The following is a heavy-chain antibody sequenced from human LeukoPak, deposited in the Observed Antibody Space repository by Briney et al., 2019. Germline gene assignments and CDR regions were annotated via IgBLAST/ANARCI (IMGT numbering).Heavy chain of an antibody. J-gene: IGHJ4*01. CDR1: GFTFSRFN. CDR3: ARGFLDFDF. V-gene: IGHV3-33*01. D-gene: IGHD3-3*01. CDR2: IWYDGTDT. Sequence: PGKSQRVSCVASGFTFSRFNMHWVRQAPGKGLEWVALIWYDGTDTYYADSVMGRFTISRDDSKNTVYLQMNSLRAEDTAFYFCARGFLDFDFWGHGTLVTVSS.